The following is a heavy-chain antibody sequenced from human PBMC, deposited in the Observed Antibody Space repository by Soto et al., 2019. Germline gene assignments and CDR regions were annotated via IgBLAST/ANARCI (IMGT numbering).Heavy chain of an antibody. D-gene: IGHD3-3*01. J-gene: IGHJ5*02. Sequence: QVQLQQWGAGLLKPSETLSLTFAVYGVSFSGYYWSWIRQPPGKGLEWIGEINDSGSANYNPSLKSRVTISVDTSRNQFSLELSFVTAGDTAVYYCARGSIVGVVKWFDPWGQGTLVTVSS. V-gene: IGHV4-34*01. CDR3: ARGSIVGVVKWFDP. CDR1: GVSFSGYY. CDR2: INDSGSA.